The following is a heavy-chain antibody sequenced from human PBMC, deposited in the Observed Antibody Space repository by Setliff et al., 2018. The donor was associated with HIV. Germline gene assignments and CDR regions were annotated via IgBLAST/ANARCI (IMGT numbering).Heavy chain of an antibody. J-gene: IGHJ4*02. CDR3: VSHSDADY. CDR1: GFTFSSYG. Sequence: GGSLRLSCAASGFTFSSYGMHWVRQAPGKGLEWVAVIWYDGSNKYYADSVKGRFTISRDDSKNTLYLQMNSLKTEDTGIYHCVSHSDADYWGQGALVTVSS. D-gene: IGHD5-18*01. V-gene: IGHV3-33*01. CDR2: IWYDGSNK.